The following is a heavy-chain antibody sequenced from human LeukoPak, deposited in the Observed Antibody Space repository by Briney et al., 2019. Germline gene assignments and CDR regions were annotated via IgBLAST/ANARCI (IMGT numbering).Heavy chain of an antibody. D-gene: IGHD3-3*01. Sequence: GGSLRLSCAASGFTFSSYAMSWVRQAPGKGLEWVSAISGSGGSTYYADSVKGRFTISRDNSKNTLYLQVNSLRAEDTAVYYCAKHGRESIFGVVIPFDYWGQGTLVTVSS. CDR2: ISGSGGST. V-gene: IGHV3-23*01. CDR3: AKHGRESIFGVVIPFDY. CDR1: GFTFSSYA. J-gene: IGHJ4*02.